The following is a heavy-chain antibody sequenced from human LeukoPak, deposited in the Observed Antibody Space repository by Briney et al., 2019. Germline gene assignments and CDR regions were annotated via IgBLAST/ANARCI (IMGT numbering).Heavy chain of an antibody. J-gene: IGHJ6*03. CDR2: IKQDGSEK. CDR1: GFTVSSNS. V-gene: IGHV3-7*01. CDR3: ARDGGYSPYYYYYMDV. D-gene: IGHD5-18*01. Sequence: GRSLRLSCTVSGFTVSSNSMSWVRQAPGKGLEWVANIKQDGSEKYYVDSVKGRFTISRDNAKNSLYLQMNSLRAEDTAVYYCARDGGYSPYYYYYMDVWGKGTTVTVSS.